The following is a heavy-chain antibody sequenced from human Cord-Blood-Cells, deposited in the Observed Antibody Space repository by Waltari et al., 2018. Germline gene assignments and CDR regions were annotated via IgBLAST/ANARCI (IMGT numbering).Heavy chain of an antibody. Sequence: EVQLVQSGAEVKKPGESLKISCKGSGYRFTSYWIGWVRQMPGKALEWMGLSYPGDSDTSYSPSFQVQVTRSADKSISTASLRWSSLKASDTAMYYCARTSSPYSSPDYWGQGTLVTVAS. CDR3: ARTSSPYSSPDY. CDR2: SYPGDSDT. V-gene: IGHV5-51*01. D-gene: IGHD6-13*01. CDR1: GYRFTSYW. J-gene: IGHJ4*02.